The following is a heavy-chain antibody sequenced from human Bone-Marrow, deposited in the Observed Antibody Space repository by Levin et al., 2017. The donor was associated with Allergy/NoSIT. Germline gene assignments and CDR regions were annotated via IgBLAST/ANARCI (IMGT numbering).Heavy chain of an antibody. J-gene: IGHJ4*02. CDR2: IYYSGST. D-gene: IGHD6-6*01. V-gene: IGHV4-59*01. Sequence: SQTLSLTCTVSGGSISSYYWSWIRQPPGKGLEWIGYIYYSGSTNYNPSLKSRVTISVDTSKNQFSLKLSSVTAADTAVYYCARTQIAARGGSYDDYWGQGTLVTVSS. CDR3: ARTQIAARGGSYDDY. CDR1: GGSISSYY.